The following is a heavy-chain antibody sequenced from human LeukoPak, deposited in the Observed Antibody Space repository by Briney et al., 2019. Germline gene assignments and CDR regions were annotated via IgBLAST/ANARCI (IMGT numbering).Heavy chain of an antibody. CDR2: TYYRSKWYT. D-gene: IGHD3-10*01. CDR1: GDSVSSNSAA. V-gene: IGHV6-1*01. J-gene: IGHJ6*02. Sequence: SQTLSLTCDISGDSVSSNSAAWNWIRQSPSRGLDWLGRTYYRSKWYTDYAVSVKSRITIKPDTSKNQFSLQLNSVTPEDTAVYFCAAANYSVYYYYYGMDVWGQGTTVTVSS. CDR3: AAANYSVYYYYYGMDV.